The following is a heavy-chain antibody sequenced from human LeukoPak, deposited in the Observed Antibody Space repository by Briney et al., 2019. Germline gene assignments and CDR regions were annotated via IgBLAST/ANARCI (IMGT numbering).Heavy chain of an antibody. D-gene: IGHD2-8*01. J-gene: IGHJ4*02. CDR3: ARLKYCTNGVCYAGFDY. Sequence: ASVKVSCKASGYTFTSYAMHWVRQAPGERLEWMGWINAGNGNTKYSQKFQGRVTITRDTSADTAYMELSSLRSEDTAVYYCARLKYCTNGVCYAGFDYWGQGTLVTVSS. CDR1: GYTFTSYA. V-gene: IGHV1-3*01. CDR2: INAGNGNT.